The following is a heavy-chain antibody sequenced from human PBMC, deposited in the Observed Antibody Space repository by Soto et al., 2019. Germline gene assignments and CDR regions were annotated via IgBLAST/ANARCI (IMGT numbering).Heavy chain of an antibody. V-gene: IGHV1-2*02. J-gene: IGHJ4*02. Sequence: GASVKVPCKDSGYTFTTDGISWVRQAPGQGPEWLGWIYPNTETTESSKKFQGRVTMTRDTSISTAYMELSRLRSDDTDVYYCARRPRTLTYYYDSSDLDYWGQGTLVIVSS. CDR1: GYTFTTDG. CDR2: IYPNTETT. D-gene: IGHD3-22*01. CDR3: ARRPRTLTYYYDSSDLDY.